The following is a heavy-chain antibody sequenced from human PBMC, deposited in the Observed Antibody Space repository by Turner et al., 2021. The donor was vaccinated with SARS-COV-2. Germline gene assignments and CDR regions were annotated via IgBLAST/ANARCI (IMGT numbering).Heavy chain of an antibody. CDR2: IYRGGTT. CDR3: ARGEIRGVTGDY. J-gene: IGHJ4*02. Sequence: EVQLVQSGGGLVQPGGSLRLSCTASGFTVSNNYMSWVRQGPGKGLEWVSLIYRGGTTKYADSVKGRFTISRDNSKNTLYLQMNSLRAEDTAVYYCARGEIRGVTGDYWGRGTLVTVSS. V-gene: IGHV3-66*01. D-gene: IGHD3-10*01. CDR1: GFTVSNNY.